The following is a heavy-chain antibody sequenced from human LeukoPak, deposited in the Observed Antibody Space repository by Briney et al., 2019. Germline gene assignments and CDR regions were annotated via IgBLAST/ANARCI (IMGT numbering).Heavy chain of an antibody. CDR2: IYYSGST. J-gene: IGHJ5*02. Sequence: PSETLSLTCTVSGGSISSYYWSWIRQPPGKGLEWIGYIYYSGSTNYNPSLKSRVTISVDTSKNQFSLKLSSVTAADTAVYYCARVKAILPPNGWFDPWGQGTLVTVSS. CDR1: GGSISSYY. D-gene: IGHD3-3*01. V-gene: IGHV4-59*01. CDR3: ARVKAILPPNGWFDP.